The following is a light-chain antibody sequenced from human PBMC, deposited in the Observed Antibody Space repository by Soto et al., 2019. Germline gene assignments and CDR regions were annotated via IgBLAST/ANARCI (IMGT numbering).Light chain of an antibody. CDR1: SSNIGAHYP. J-gene: IGLJ3*02. CDR3: QSYDSSLDGWV. V-gene: IGLV1-40*01. Sequence: QSVLTQPPSVSGAPGQRVTVSCIWSSSNIGAHYPVQWYQQVPGTAPKLLIYGNTNRPSGVPDRFSGSKSDTSASLAITGLRAEDEADYYCQSYDSSLDGWVFGGGTKLTVL. CDR2: GNT.